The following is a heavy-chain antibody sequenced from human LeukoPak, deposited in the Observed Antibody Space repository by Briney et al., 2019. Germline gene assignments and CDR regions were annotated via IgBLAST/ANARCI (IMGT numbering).Heavy chain of an antibody. V-gene: IGHV3-21*01. CDR2: ISSSSSYI. J-gene: IGHJ4*02. CDR1: GFTFSSYS. D-gene: IGHD1-26*01. CDR3: ARDRRGVGATEY. Sequence: GGSLRLSCAASGFTFSSYSMNWVRQAPGKGLEWVSSISSSSSYIYYADSVKGRFTISRDNAKNSLYLQMNSLRAEDTAVYYCARDRRGVGATEYWGQGTLVTVSS.